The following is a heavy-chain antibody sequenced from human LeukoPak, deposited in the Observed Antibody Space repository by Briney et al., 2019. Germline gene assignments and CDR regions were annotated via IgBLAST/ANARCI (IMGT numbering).Heavy chain of an antibody. CDR1: GGSFMGYY. Sequence: SETLSLTCAVYGGSFMGYYWSWIRQPPGKGLEWVGEINHRGGTNYNPSLKSRVTISVDTSKNQFSLKLYSVTAADTAVYYCARGTVNYYDSSGYYSPFDYWGQGTLVTVSS. D-gene: IGHD3-22*01. V-gene: IGHV4-34*01. CDR3: ARGTVNYYDSSGYYSPFDY. CDR2: INHRGGT. J-gene: IGHJ4*02.